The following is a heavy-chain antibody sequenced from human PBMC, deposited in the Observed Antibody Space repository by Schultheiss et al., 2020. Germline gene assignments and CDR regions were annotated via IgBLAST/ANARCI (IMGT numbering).Heavy chain of an antibody. CDR1: GGSISSGSYY. Sequence: SQTLSLTCTVSGGSISSGSYYWGWIRQPPGKGLEWIGSIYYSGSTYYNPSLKSRVTISVDRSKNQFSLKLSSVTAADTAVYYCARGGAILESGWFDPWGQGTLVTVSS. CDR3: ARGGAILESGWFDP. J-gene: IGHJ5*02. V-gene: IGHV4-39*07. D-gene: IGHD3-3*01. CDR2: IYYSGST.